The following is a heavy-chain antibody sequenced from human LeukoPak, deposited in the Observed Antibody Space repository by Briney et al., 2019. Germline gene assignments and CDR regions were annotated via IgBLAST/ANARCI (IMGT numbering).Heavy chain of an antibody. D-gene: IGHD1/OR15-1a*01. Sequence: GGSLRLSCVASGFTFSNYAMSWVRLAPGRGLEWVSVISGSGLITFYADSVKGRLTISRDNSKNTLYLQMNSLRAEDTAVYYCAKERLEQGRDNYFDYWGQGTLVTVSS. CDR1: GFTFSNYA. J-gene: IGHJ4*02. CDR2: ISGSGLIT. V-gene: IGHV3-23*01. CDR3: AKERLEQGRDNYFDY.